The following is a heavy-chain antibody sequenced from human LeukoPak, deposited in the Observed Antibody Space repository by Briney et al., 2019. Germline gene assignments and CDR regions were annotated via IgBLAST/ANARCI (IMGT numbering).Heavy chain of an antibody. V-gene: IGHV4-34*01. CDR3: ARQNFYRYCRSTSCYRPYYYSYMDV. J-gene: IGHJ6*03. Sequence: SETLSLTCAVYGGSFSGYYWSWIRQPPGKGLEWIGEINHSGSTNYNPSLRSRVTISVDTSKNQFSLKLSSVTAADTTVYYCARQNFYRYCRSTSCYRPYYYSYMDVWGKGPTVTISS. CDR2: INHSGST. CDR1: GGSFSGYY. D-gene: IGHD2-2*01.